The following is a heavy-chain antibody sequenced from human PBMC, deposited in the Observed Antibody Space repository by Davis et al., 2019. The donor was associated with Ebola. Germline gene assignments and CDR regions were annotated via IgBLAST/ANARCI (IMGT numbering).Heavy chain of an antibody. V-gene: IGHV4-39*01. J-gene: IGHJ4*02. CDR1: GGSISSSSYF. Sequence: SETLSLTCTVSGGSISSSSYFWGWIRQPPGKGLEWIGSIYYSGNTYYNPSLKSRVTISVDTSKKQFSLKLSSVTAAETAVYYCARLRPGRDGYNTLGYWGQGTLVTVSS. CDR3: ARLRPGRDGYNTLGY. D-gene: IGHD5-24*01. CDR2: IYYSGNT.